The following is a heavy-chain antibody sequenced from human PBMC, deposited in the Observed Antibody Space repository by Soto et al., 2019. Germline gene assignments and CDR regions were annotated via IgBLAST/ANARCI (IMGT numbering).Heavy chain of an antibody. D-gene: IGHD3-3*01. J-gene: IGHJ6*02. CDR3: ARQRFLEWLLSPRDYYYGMDV. V-gene: IGHV3-7*03. Sequence: WWSLRLSCSASVFTFSSYWMSWCRQAPGKGLEWVANIKQDGSEKYYVDSVKGRFTISRDNAKNSLYLQMNSLRAEDTAVYYCARQRFLEWLLSPRDYYYGMDVWGQGTTVTVSS. CDR2: IKQDGSEK. CDR1: VFTFSSYW.